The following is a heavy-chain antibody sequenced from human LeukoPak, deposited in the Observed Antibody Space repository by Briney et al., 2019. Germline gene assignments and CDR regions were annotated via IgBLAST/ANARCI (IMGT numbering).Heavy chain of an antibody. CDR2: ISSSSSTI. J-gene: IGHJ4*02. Sequence: GGSLRLSCAASGFTFSSYALNWVRQAPGKGLEWISYISSSSSTIYYTDSVKGRFTISRDNAKNSLYLQMNSLRDDDTAVYYCARGIVGGLDYWGQGALVTVSS. CDR3: ARGIVGGLDY. V-gene: IGHV3-48*02. D-gene: IGHD3-10*01. CDR1: GFTFSSYA.